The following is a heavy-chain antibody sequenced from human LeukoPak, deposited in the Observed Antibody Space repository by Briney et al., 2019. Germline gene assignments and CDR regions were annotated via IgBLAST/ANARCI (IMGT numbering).Heavy chain of an antibody. CDR3: ARRYVYNAFDI. CDR2: IYTGGST. CDR1: GFTVSSNH. J-gene: IGHJ3*02. V-gene: IGHV3-53*01. D-gene: IGHD5/OR15-5a*01. Sequence: GGSLRLSCAASGFTVSSNHMSWVRQAPGKGLEWVSVIYTGGSTSYADSVKGRYTISRDTSMNTLCLQMNSLRAEDTAVYYCARRYVYNAFDIWGQGTMVTVSS.